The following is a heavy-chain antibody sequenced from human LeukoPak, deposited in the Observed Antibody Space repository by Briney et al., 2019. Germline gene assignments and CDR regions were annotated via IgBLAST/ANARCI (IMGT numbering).Heavy chain of an antibody. CDR2: IYYSGST. V-gene: IGHV4-61*01. CDR1: GVSVSSGSYY. Sequence: PSETLSLTCTVSGVSVSSGSYYWSWIRQPPGKGLEWIGYIYYSGSTNYNPSLKSRVTISVDTSKNQFSLKLSSVTAADTAVYYCARGTEADRFDPWGQGTLVTVSS. CDR3: ARGTEADRFDP. J-gene: IGHJ5*02. D-gene: IGHD1/OR15-1a*01.